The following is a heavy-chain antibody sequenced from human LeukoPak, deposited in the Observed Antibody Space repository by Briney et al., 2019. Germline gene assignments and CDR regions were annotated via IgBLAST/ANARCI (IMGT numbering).Heavy chain of an antibody. J-gene: IGHJ4*02. V-gene: IGHV4-59*01. Sequence: SETLSLTCTVSGGSISTYYWSWIRQPPGKGLEWIGYIYYSGSTNYNPSLKSRVTISVDMSKSQFSLKVSSVTAADTAVYYCTRGRSYMSYWGQGTLATVSS. D-gene: IGHD5/OR15-5a*01. CDR2: IYYSGST. CDR3: TRGRSYMSY. CDR1: GGSISTYY.